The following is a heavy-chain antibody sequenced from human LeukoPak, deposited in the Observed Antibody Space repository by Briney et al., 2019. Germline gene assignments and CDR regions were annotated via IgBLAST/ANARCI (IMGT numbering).Heavy chain of an antibody. D-gene: IGHD2-21*02. Sequence: SETLSLTCAVYGGSFSGYYWSWIRQPPGKGLEWIGEINHSGSTNYNTSLKSRVTISLDTSKNQFSLKLSSVTAADTAVYYCARKAYCGGDCYSFDYWGQGTLVTVSS. CDR2: INHSGST. J-gene: IGHJ4*02. CDR1: GGSFSGYY. CDR3: ARKAYCGGDCYSFDY. V-gene: IGHV4-34*01.